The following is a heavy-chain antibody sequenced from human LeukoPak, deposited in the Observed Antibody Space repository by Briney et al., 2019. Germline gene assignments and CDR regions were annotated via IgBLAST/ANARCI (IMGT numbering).Heavy chain of an antibody. J-gene: IGHJ4*02. CDR3: ARDPQYCSGGSWYSSDY. Sequence: GGSLRLSCAASGVTFSAYSMKWVRQAPGKGLEWVSSIISSSSYIYYADSVKGRFTISRDNAKNSLYLQMNSLRAEDTAVYYCARDPQYCSGGSWYSSDYWGQGTLVTVSS. CDR2: IISSSSYI. V-gene: IGHV3-21*01. D-gene: IGHD2-15*01. CDR1: GVTFSAYS.